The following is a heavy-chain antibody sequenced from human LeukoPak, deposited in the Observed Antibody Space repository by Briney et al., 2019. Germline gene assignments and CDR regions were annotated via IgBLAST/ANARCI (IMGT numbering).Heavy chain of an antibody. CDR2: IIPIFGTA. CDR1: GGTFSSYA. Sequence: SVKVSCKASGGTFSSYAISWVRQAPGQGLEWMGGIIPIFGTANYAQKFQGRVTITTDESTSTAYMELSSLRSEDTAVYYCASGRTRQNYHYYYMDVWGKGTTVTVSS. J-gene: IGHJ6*03. V-gene: IGHV1-69*05. CDR3: ASGRTRQNYHYYYMDV.